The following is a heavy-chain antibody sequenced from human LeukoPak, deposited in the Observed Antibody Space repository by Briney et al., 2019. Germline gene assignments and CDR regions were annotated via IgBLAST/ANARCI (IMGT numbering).Heavy chain of an antibody. CDR2: ISYDGSNK. CDR3: ARDHDFWSGYYTGVLDV. V-gene: IGHV3-30-3*01. J-gene: IGHJ6*02. CDR1: GFTFSSYA. Sequence: PGGSLRLSCVASGFTFSSYAMHWVRQAPGKGLEWVVFISYDGSNKYYADSVKGRFTISRDNSKNTLYLQMNSLRDEDTAVYYCARDHDFWSGYYTGVLDVWGQGTTVTVSS. D-gene: IGHD3-3*01.